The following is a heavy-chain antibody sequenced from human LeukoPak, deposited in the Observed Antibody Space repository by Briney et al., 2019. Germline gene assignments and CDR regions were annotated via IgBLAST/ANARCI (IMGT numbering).Heavy chain of an antibody. V-gene: IGHV1-2*02. CDR3: ARERYYGSGSVYNRIDY. CDR2: INPNSGGT. J-gene: IGHJ4*02. CDR1: GYTFTGHY. D-gene: IGHD3-10*01. Sequence: ASVKVSCKASGYTFTGHYMHWVRQAPGQGLEWMGWINPNSGGTNYAQKFQGRVTMTRETSISTAYMELTRLRSDDTAVYYCARERYYGSGSVYNRIDYWGQGTLVTVSS.